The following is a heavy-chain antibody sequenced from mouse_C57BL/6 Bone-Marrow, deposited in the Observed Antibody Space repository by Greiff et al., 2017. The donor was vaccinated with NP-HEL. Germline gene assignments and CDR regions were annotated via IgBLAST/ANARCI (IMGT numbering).Heavy chain of an antibody. CDR3: ARYAMDY. Sequence: DVQLQESGPGLVKPSQSLSLTCSVTGYSITSGYYWNWIRQFPGNKLEWMGYISYDGSNNYNPSLKNRISITRDTSKNQFFLKLNSVTTEDTATYYCARYAMDYWGQGTSVTVSS. J-gene: IGHJ4*01. CDR2: ISYDGSN. CDR1: GYSITSGYY. V-gene: IGHV3-6*01.